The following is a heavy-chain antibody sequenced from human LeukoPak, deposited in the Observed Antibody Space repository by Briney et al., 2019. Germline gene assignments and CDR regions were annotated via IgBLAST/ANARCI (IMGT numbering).Heavy chain of an antibody. Sequence: ASVGVSFKPSGYIFTSNSITWVRQASGQQLEWMGWISTFNGYTKYAQNLQGRITMTRDTSTRTVYLEMRNLRSDDTAVYFCARREFYYYLWGQGTLVTVSS. V-gene: IGHV1-18*04. J-gene: IGHJ5*02. CDR3: ARREFYYYL. CDR2: ISTFNGYT. D-gene: IGHD3-10*01. CDR1: GYIFTSNS.